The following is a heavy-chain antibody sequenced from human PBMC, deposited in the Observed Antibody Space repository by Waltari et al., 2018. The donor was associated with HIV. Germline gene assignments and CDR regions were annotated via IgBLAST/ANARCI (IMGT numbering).Heavy chain of an antibody. CDR3: ASLGYLDWLGFHY. CDR1: GFTFSRYW. D-gene: IGHD3-9*01. J-gene: IGHJ4*02. V-gene: IGHV3-7*01. Sequence: EVQLVESGGGLVQPGGSLRLSCAASGFTFSRYWMSWVRQAPGKGLEWVANIKQDGSEKYYVDSVKGRFTISRDNAKKSLYLQINSLRAEDTAVYYCASLGYLDWLGFHYWGQGTLVTVSS. CDR2: IKQDGSEK.